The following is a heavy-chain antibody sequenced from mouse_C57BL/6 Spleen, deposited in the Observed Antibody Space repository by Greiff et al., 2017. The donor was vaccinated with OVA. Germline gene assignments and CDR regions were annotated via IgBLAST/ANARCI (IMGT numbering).Heavy chain of an antibody. CDR3: ARQGYYGSSYRGYFDV. J-gene: IGHJ1*03. CDR2: ISNGGGST. V-gene: IGHV5-12*01. CDR1: GFTFSDYY. Sequence: EVQGVESGGGLVQPGGSLKLSCAASGFTFSDYYMYWVRQTPEKRLEWVAYISNGGGSTYYPDTVKGRFTISRDNAKNTLYLQMSRLKSEDTAMYYCARQGYYGSSYRGYFDVWGTGTTVTVSS. D-gene: IGHD1-1*01.